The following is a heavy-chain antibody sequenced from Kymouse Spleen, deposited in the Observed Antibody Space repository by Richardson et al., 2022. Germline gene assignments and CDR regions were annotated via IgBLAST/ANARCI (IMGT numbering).Heavy chain of an antibody. V-gene: IGHV4-39*01. CDR3: ARKGYYGSGSYSLL*L. Sequence: QLQLQESGPGLVKPSETLSLTCTVSGGSISSSSYYWGWIRQPPGKGLEWIGSIYYSGSTYYNPSLKSRVTISVDTSKNQFSLKLSSVTAADTAVYYCARKGYYGSGSYSLL*LLGPGNPGHRLL. J-gene: IGHJ4*02. CDR2: IYYSGST. D-gene: IGHD3-10*01. CDR1: GGSISSSSYY.